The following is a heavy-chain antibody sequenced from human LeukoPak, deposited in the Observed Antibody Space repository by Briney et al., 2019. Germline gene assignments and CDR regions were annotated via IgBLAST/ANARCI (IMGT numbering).Heavy chain of an antibody. CDR1: GIPFSDYY. D-gene: IGHD6-13*01. J-gene: IGHJ4*02. V-gene: IGHV3-11*03. CDR3: AAGTAADY. CDR2: ISASSSYT. Sequence: PGGSLRPSCVVSGIPFSDYYMNWIRQTPEKGLEWISYISASSSYTDYADSVKGRFTISRDNAQNALFLQMNRLRVEDTAVYYCAAGTAADYWGQGTQVTVSS.